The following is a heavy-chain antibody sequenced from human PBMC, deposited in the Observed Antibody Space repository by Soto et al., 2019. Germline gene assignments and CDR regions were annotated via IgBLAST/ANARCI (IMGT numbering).Heavy chain of an antibody. Sequence: SETLSLTCTVSGGSISSGGYYWSWIRQHPGKGLEWIGYIYYSGSTYYNPSLKSRVTISVDTSKNQFSLKLSSVTAADTAVYYCARSPKGYCTNGVCYQTYYFDYWGQGTLVTV. V-gene: IGHV4-31*03. CDR1: GGSISSGGYY. CDR3: ARSPKGYCTNGVCYQTYYFDY. J-gene: IGHJ4*02. CDR2: IYYSGST. D-gene: IGHD2-8*01.